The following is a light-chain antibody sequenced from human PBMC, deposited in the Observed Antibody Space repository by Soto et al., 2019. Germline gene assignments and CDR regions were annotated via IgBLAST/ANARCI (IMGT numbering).Light chain of an antibody. Sequence: DIQMTQSPSTLSASVGDRVTITCRASQSLSSWLAWYQQKPGKAPNLLIYDASSLESGVPSRFSGSGSGTEFTLTISSLQPDDFATYYCQQYNTYVWTFGQGTKLEIK. CDR3: QQYNTYVWT. J-gene: IGKJ1*01. V-gene: IGKV1-5*01. CDR1: QSLSSW. CDR2: DAS.